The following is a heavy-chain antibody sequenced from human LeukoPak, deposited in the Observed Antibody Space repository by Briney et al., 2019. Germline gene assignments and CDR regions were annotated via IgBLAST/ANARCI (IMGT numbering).Heavy chain of an antibody. CDR3: ARGPSVWGSYRYTPLDY. CDR1: VGSFSGYY. CDR2: INHSGST. J-gene: IGHJ4*02. D-gene: IGHD3-16*02. V-gene: IGHV4-34*01. Sequence: SETLSLTCAVYVGSFSGYYWSWIRQPPGKGLEWIGEINHSGSTNYNPSLKSRVTISVDTSKNQFSLKLSSVTAADTAVYYCARGPSVWGSYRYTPLDYWGQGTLVTVSS.